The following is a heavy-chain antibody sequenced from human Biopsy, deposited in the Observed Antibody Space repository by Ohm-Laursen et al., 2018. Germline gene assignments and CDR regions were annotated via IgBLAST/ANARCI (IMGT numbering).Heavy chain of an antibody. CDR1: GGSISSDY. CDR3: ARATNSTGWPYYYFYGMDV. J-gene: IGHJ6*02. V-gene: IGHV4-59*01. D-gene: IGHD2/OR15-2a*01. CDR2: IYYSGST. Sequence: GTLSLTCTVSGGSISSDYWSWIRQTPGKGLEWIGYIYYSGSTNYNPSLKSPVTISVDTSKNQFSLRLNSVTAADTAVYYCARATNSTGWPYYYFYGMDVWGQGTTVTVSS.